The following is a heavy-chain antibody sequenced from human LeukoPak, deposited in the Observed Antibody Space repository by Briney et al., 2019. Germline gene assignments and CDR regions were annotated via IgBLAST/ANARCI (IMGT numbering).Heavy chain of an antibody. CDR3: ARSKVFLDY. J-gene: IGHJ4*02. V-gene: IGHV3-74*01. CDR2: INSDGSIT. Sequence: GGSLRLSCAASGFTYSSYWMHWVRQAPGKGLVWVSRINSDGSITTYADSVRGRFTISRDNAKSTLYLQMNSLRAEDTAVYYCARSKVFLDYWGQGTLVTVSS. CDR1: GFTYSSYW.